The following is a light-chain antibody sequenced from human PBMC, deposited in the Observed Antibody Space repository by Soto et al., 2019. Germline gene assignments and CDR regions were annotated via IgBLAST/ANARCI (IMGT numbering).Light chain of an antibody. Sequence: DIVLTQSPASLSLSPGERATLSCRASQSVSSYLAWYQQKPGQAPRLLIYGASSRATGFPDRFSGSGSGTDFSLTISSLEPEDSAVYYCQQYSSPPRTFGQGTKVEIK. CDR1: QSVSSY. CDR2: GAS. J-gene: IGKJ1*01. CDR3: QQYSSPPRT. V-gene: IGKV3-20*01.